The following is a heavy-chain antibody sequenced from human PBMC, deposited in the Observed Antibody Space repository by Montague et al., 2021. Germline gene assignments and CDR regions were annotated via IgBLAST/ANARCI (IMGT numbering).Heavy chain of an antibody. D-gene: IGHD2-8*01. CDR3: TRPGGYCTNDTCYFWFAP. V-gene: IGHV4-39*01. CDR2: IYSSGST. J-gene: IGHJ5*02. CDR1: GGSISRSSYY. Sequence: SETLSLTCTVSGGSISRSSYYWGWIRQPPGRGLEWIGCIYSSGSTYYNPSLKSRVTISADTSKNQFSLKLSSVTAADTAVYYCTRPGGYCTNDTCYFWFAPWGQGILVTVSS.